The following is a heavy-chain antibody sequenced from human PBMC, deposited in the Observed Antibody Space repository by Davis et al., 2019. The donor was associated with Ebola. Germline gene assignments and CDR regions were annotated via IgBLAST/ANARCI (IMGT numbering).Heavy chain of an antibody. CDR1: GGSISSGGYS. Sequence: SETLSLTCAVSGGSISSGGYSWSWIRQPPGKGLEWIGYIYYSGSTNYNPSLKSRVTISVDTSKNQFSLKLSSVTAADTAVYYCARVNTMIGVDYWGQGTLVTVSS. V-gene: IGHV4-61*08. CDR2: IYYSGST. J-gene: IGHJ4*02. D-gene: IGHD3-22*01. CDR3: ARVNTMIGVDY.